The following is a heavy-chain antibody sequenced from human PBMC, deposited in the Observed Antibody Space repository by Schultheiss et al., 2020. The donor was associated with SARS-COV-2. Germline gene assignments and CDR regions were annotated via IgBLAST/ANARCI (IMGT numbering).Heavy chain of an antibody. CDR3: AILAGGSGSYFRYNYYDMDV. D-gene: IGHD3-10*01. V-gene: IGHV1-8*01. Sequence: ASVKVSCKASGYTFTNYEINWVRQANGQGLEWMGWKNPKSGNTGYAQKFQGRVTMTRNTSINIAYMELSSLRSEDTAVYYCAILAGGSGSYFRYNYYDMDVWGQGTTVTVSS. CDR1: GYTFTNYE. J-gene: IGHJ6*02. CDR2: KNPKSGNT.